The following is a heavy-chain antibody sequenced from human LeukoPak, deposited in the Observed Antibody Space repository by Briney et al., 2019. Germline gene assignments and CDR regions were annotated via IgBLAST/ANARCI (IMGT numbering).Heavy chain of an antibody. CDR2: ISSSGSTI. CDR3: ATALRYFDWLVTN. D-gene: IGHD3-9*01. J-gene: IGHJ4*02. Sequence: GGSLRLSCAASGSTFSSYEMNRVRQAPGKGLEWVSYISSSGSTIYYADSVKGRFTISRDNAKNSLHLQMNSLRAEDTAVYYCATALRYFDWLVTNWGQGTLVTVPS. CDR1: GSTFSSYE. V-gene: IGHV3-48*03.